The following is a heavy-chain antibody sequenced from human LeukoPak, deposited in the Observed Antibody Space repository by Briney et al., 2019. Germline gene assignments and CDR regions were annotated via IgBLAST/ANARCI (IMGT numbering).Heavy chain of an antibody. CDR2: IDIDGSST. CDR3: ARDRPHNWFDP. CDR1: GFTFSSYW. V-gene: IGHV3-74*01. Sequence: PGGSLRLSCAASGFTFSSYWMHWVGQAPGKGLVWVSRIDIDGSSTTYADSVKGRFTISRDNAKNTLYLQMNNLRAEDTAVYYCARDRPHNWFDPWGQGTLVTVSS. J-gene: IGHJ5*02.